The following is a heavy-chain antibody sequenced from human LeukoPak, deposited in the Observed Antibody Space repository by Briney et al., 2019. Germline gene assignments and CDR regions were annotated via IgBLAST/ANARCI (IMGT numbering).Heavy chain of an antibody. CDR3: ARDGYSSSRLEDY. J-gene: IGHJ4*02. CDR1: GFTVSSNY. Sequence: GGSLRLSCAASGFTVSSNYMSWVRQAPGKGLEWVSVICSGGSTYYADSVKGRFTISRDNSKNTLYLQMNSLRAEDTAVYYCARDGYSSSRLEDYWGQGTLVTVSS. CDR2: ICSGGST. V-gene: IGHV3-66*02. D-gene: IGHD6-13*01.